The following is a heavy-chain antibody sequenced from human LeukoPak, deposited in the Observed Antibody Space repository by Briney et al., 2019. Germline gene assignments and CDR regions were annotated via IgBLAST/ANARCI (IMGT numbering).Heavy chain of an antibody. CDR3: GKVGSNYVDPKDY. CDR1: GFIFSRYA. V-gene: IGHV3-23*01. D-gene: IGHD4-17*01. CDR2: ISGGGDYT. J-gene: IGHJ4*02. Sequence: GGSLRLSCAASGFIFSRYAMIWVRQAPAKGLEWVSAISGGGDYTYYADSVKGRFTVSRDNSKNTLFVQMNSPRADYTAGYYCGKVGSNYVDPKDYWGQGTLVSVTS.